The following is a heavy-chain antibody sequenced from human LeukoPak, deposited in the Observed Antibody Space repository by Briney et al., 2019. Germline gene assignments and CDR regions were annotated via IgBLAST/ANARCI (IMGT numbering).Heavy chain of an antibody. CDR1: GFTFSSYW. J-gene: IGHJ4*02. D-gene: IGHD6-19*01. CDR3: AKVRDISGHWGFLDY. V-gene: IGHV3-74*01. Sequence: GGSLRLSCAASGFTFSSYWMHWVRQAPGKGLVWVSRINSDGSNTNYADSVKGRFTISRDNAKNTLYLQMNSLRAEDTAVFYCAKVRDISGHWGFLDYWGQGTLVTVSS. CDR2: INSDGSNT.